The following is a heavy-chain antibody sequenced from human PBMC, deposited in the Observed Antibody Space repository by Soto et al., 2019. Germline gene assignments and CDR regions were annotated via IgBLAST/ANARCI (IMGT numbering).Heavy chain of an antibody. Sequence: EVPVVESGGGLVQPGGSLRLSCAASGFTFSNYWMQWVRQAPGKGLVWVSRINSDGSSTSYADSVKGRFTISRDNAKNTLYLQMKSLRAEDTAVYYCARAVRSGSYPYYYYGMDVWGQGTTVTVSS. V-gene: IGHV3-74*01. D-gene: IGHD3-10*01. CDR1: GFTFSNYW. CDR3: ARAVRSGSYPYYYYGMDV. CDR2: INSDGSST. J-gene: IGHJ6*02.